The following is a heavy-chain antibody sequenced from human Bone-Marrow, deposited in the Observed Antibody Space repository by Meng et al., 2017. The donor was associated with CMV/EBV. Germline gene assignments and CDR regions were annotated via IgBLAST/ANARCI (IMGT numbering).Heavy chain of an antibody. Sequence: GESLKISCAASGFTFSNYSMNWVRQAPGKGLEWVSSISSSSYICYADSVKDRYTISRDNAKNSLYLQMNSLRAEDTAVYYCAVGYWGSTSCHFDYWGHGTLVTVSS. CDR1: GFTFSNYS. CDR2: ISSSSYI. CDR3: AVGYWGSTSCHFDY. D-gene: IGHD2-2*03. J-gene: IGHJ4*01. V-gene: IGHV3-21*01.